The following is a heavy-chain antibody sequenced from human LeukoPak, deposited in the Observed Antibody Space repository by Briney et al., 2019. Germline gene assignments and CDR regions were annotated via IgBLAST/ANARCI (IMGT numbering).Heavy chain of an antibody. CDR3: ARDSSLLGYGMDV. Sequence: GGSLRLSCAASGFTFSSYWMHWVRQAPGKGLVWVSRINSDGSSTSYADSVKGRFTISRDNAKNTLYLQRNSLRAEDTAVYYCARDSSLLGYGMDVWGQGTTVTVSS. D-gene: IGHD2-2*01. CDR2: INSDGSST. J-gene: IGHJ6*02. V-gene: IGHV3-74*01. CDR1: GFTFSSYW.